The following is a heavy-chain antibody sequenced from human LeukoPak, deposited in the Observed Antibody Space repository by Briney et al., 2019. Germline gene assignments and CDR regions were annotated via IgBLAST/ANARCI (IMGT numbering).Heavy chain of an antibody. V-gene: IGHV4-39*07. Sequence: PSETLSLTCTVSGGSISSSSYYWGWIRQPPGKGLEWIGSIYYSGSTYYNPSLKSRVTISVDTSKNQFSLKLSSVTAADTAVYYCARDPPLLRFEEIWYFDLWGRGTLVTVSP. J-gene: IGHJ2*01. D-gene: IGHD3-10*01. CDR1: GGSISSSSYY. CDR3: ARDPPLLRFEEIWYFDL. CDR2: IYYSGST.